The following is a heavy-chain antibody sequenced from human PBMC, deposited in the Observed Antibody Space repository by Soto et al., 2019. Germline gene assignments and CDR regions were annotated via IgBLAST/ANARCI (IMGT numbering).Heavy chain of an antibody. J-gene: IGHJ6*02. Sequence: QVQLVQSGAEVRKPGSSVKVSCKVTGGSFISYAISWVRQAPGQALEWVGGIVSMFGRGNHAQRFEGRVTITAYECTTTVRCELTSLRSEDTAVYYCARDGSTVETTMVSQYFYGIDVWGLGTTVTVSS. CDR3: ARDGSTVETTMVSQYFYGIDV. D-gene: IGHD5-18*01. CDR1: GGSFISYA. V-gene: IGHV1-69*12. CDR2: IVSMFGRG.